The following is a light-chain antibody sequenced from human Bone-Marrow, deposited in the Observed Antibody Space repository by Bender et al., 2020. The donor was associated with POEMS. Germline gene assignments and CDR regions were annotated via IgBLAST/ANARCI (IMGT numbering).Light chain of an antibody. CDR3: SSFTTTYTVI. J-gene: IGLJ2*01. CDR1: SSDIGAYHF. Sequence: QSALTQPRSVSGSPGQSVTISCTGTSSDIGAYHFVSWYQQYPGKAPKIMIYDVTKRPSGVPDRFSGSKSGSTASLTISGLRTEDDSHYYCSSFTTTYTVIFGGGTKLTVL. CDR2: DVT. V-gene: IGLV2-11*01.